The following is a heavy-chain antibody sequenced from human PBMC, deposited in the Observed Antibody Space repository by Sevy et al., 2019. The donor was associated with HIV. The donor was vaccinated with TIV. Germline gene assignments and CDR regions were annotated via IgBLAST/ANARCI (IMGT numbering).Heavy chain of an antibody. CDR1: GFTFSDYY. Sequence: GGSLRLSYAASGFTFSDYYMIWIRQAPGKGLEWVSYISSSGSTIYYADSVKGRFTISRDNAKNSLYLQMNSLRAEDTAVYYCARIPTLKTTPDYWGQGTLVTVSS. CDR3: ARIPTLKTTPDY. J-gene: IGHJ4*02. D-gene: IGHD4-17*01. V-gene: IGHV3-11*01. CDR2: ISSSGSTI.